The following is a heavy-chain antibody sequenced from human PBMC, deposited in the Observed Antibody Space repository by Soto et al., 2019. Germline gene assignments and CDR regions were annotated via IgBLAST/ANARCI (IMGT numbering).Heavy chain of an antibody. Sequence: GFLRLSCSASGFTFSNYAMSWVRQAPGKWLEWVSSIGGSGATTYYADSVKGRFTISRDNSKNTLYLQMNSLRAEDTAVYYCARDGGNYLRWHWFDPWGQGTLVTVSS. V-gene: IGHV3-23*01. CDR1: GFTFSNYA. CDR2: IGGSGATT. J-gene: IGHJ5*02. D-gene: IGHD1-7*01. CDR3: ARDGGNYLRWHWFDP.